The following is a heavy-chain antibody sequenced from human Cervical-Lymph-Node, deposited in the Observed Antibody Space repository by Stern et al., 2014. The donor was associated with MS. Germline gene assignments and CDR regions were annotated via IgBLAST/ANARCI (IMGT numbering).Heavy chain of an antibody. D-gene: IGHD2-8*02. Sequence: EMQLVESGGGLVQPGGSLRLSCAASGFTFSRYWMHWVRQAPGKGLVWVSRIDSDEGRTSYEDSVKGRFTISRDDAKNTVYLQMSTLRAEDTAVYYCVRDSGCVGGICSRDFDYWGQGTVVTVSS. J-gene: IGHJ4*02. CDR3: VRDSGCVGGICSRDFDY. V-gene: IGHV3-74*01. CDR2: IDSDEGRT. CDR1: GFTFSRYW.